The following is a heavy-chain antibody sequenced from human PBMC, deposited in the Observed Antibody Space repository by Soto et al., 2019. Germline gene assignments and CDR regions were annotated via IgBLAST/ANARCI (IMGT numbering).Heavy chain of an antibody. D-gene: IGHD1-1*01. V-gene: IGHV1-69*01. J-gene: IGHJ3*02. CDR3: ARDIQEMATTYDAFDI. CDR2: IIPIFGTA. CDR1: RGTFSSYA. Sequence: QVQLVQSGAEVKKPGSSVKVSCKASRGTFSSYAISWVRQAPGQGLEWMGGIIPIFGTANYAQKFQGRVTITADESTSTAYMELSSLRSEDTAVYYCARDIQEMATTYDAFDIWGQGTMVTVSS.